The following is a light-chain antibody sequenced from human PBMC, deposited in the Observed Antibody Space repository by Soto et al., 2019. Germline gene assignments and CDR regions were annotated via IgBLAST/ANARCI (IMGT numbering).Light chain of an antibody. V-gene: IGKV1-5*03. J-gene: IGKJ2*03. CDR2: KAS. CDR3: QQYNSYPYS. CDR1: QTIFSW. Sequence: IQMTQSSSTLSASVGDRVSITCRASQTIFSWLAWYQQKPGKAPKLVIYKASSLESGVPSRYSGSGSGTEFTLTISGLQPDDFATYYCQQYNSYPYSFGHGTKVDIK.